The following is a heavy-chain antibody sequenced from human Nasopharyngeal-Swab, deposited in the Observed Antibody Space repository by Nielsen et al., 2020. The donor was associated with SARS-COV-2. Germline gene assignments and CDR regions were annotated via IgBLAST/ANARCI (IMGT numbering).Heavy chain of an antibody. V-gene: IGHV3-7*03. CDR3: AKDGLYDDYAGSPGFDS. D-gene: IGHD4-17*01. Sequence: GESLKISCEASGFTFKSYWMSWVRQAPGKGLEWVANVNQHGSEKYYANSVEGRFTISRDNAKNSVYLQMNRLSPEDTAVYYCAKDGLYDDYAGSPGFDSWGQGMLVTVSS. J-gene: IGHJ4*02. CDR1: GFTFKSYW. CDR2: VNQHGSEK.